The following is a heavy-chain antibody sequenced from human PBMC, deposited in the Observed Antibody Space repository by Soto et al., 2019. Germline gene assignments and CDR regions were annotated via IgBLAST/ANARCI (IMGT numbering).Heavy chain of an antibody. D-gene: IGHD2-2*01. J-gene: IGHJ6*02. CDR2: INPNSGGT. Sequence: ASVKVSCKASGYTFTGYYMHWVRQAPGQGLEWMGWINPNSGGTNYAQKFQGWVTMTRDTSISTAYMELSRLRSDDTAVYYCARGVYVVVVPAAQQTAAYGMDVWGQGTTVTVSS. V-gene: IGHV1-2*04. CDR1: GYTFTGYY. CDR3: ARGVYVVVVPAAQQTAAYGMDV.